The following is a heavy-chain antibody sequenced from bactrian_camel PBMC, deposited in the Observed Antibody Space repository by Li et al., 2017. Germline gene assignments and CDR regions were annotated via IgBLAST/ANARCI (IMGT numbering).Heavy chain of an antibody. CDR1: LYRYNTEC. CDR2: ITRIHGGT. CDR3: AAVVGCSTAPWLRDPGQRQGPIY. J-gene: IGHJ4*01. Sequence: HVQLVESGGGSVQPGGSLRLSCDAGLYRYNTECMGWFRQAPGKEREGVASITRIHGGTAYADSVKGRFIISRDNTKNTWYLQMNILKPEDTAMYYCAAVVGCSTAPWLRDPGQRQGPIYWGQGTQVTVS. D-gene: IGHD7*01. V-gene: IGHV3S61*01.